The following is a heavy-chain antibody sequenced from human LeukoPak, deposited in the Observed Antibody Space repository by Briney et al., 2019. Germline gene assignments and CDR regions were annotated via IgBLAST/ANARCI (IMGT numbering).Heavy chain of an antibody. CDR1: GFTFSSYW. CDR2: IKQDGSEK. D-gene: IGHD1-26*01. CDR3: ELYSGSYAEDAFDI. J-gene: IGHJ3*02. Sequence: GGSLRLSCAASGFTFSSYWMSWVRQAPGKGLEWVANIKQDGSEKYYVDSVKGRFTISRDNAKNSLYLQMNSLRAEDTALYYCELYSGSYAEDAFDIWGQGTMVTVSS. V-gene: IGHV3-7*01.